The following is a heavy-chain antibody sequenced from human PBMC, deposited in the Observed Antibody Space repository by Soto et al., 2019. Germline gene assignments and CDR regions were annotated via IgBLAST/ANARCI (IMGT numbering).Heavy chain of an antibody. D-gene: IGHD3-10*01. Sequence: QVQLQESGPGLVKPSETLSLTCTVSGGSISSYYWSWIRQPPGKGLEWIGYIYYSGSTNYNPSLKIRFTISVDPSKTQFSLKLNSMTAADTAVYYCARHNYGSGSTYFDYWGQGTLVTVSS. CDR2: IYYSGST. J-gene: IGHJ4*02. V-gene: IGHV4-59*08. CDR1: GGSISSYY. CDR3: ARHNYGSGSTYFDY.